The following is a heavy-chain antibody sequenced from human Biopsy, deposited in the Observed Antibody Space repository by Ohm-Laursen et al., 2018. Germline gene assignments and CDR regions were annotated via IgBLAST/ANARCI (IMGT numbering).Heavy chain of an antibody. Sequence: SLRLSCSASGFSFSNYGMHWVRQAPGKGLEWVALIPHGGNDEYYADSVEGRFTISRDNSKNTLYLQMSSLRAEDTALYYCAKCMTYSGDGIDYWGQGTLVTVSS. D-gene: IGHD5-12*01. CDR2: IPHGGNDE. CDR1: GFSFSNYG. J-gene: IGHJ4*02. V-gene: IGHV3-30*18. CDR3: AKCMTYSGDGIDY.